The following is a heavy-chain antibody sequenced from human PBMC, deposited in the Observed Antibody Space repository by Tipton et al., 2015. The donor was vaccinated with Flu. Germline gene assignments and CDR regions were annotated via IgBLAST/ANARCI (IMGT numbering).Heavy chain of an antibody. J-gene: IGHJ5*02. CDR1: GGSISSGSYY. CDR2: IYTSGST. V-gene: IGHV4-61*02. CDR3: AGSMITFGGVIVTPFDP. Sequence: TLSLTCTVSGGSISSGSYYWSWIRQPAGKGLEWIGRIYTSGSTNYNPSLKSRVTISVDTSKNQFSLKLSSVTAADTAVYYCAGSMITFGGVIVTPFDPWGQGTLVTVSS. D-gene: IGHD3-16*02.